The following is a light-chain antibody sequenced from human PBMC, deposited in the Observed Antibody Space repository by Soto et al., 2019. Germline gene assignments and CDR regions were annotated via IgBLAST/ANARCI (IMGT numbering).Light chain of an antibody. J-gene: IGLJ3*02. CDR2: DVS. V-gene: IGLV2-14*01. Sequence: QSALTQPASVSGSPGQSITISCTGTSSDVGGYNYVSWYQQHPGKAPKLMIYDVSNRPSGVSNRFSGSKSGNTASLTISGLTAEDEDDYYCSSYTSSSRVFGGVTKVTVL. CDR1: SSDVGGYNY. CDR3: SSYTSSSRV.